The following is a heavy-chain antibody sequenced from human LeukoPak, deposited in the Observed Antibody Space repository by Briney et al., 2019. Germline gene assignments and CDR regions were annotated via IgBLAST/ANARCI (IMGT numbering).Heavy chain of an antibody. Sequence: PSETLSLTCTVSGGSISSYYWSWIRQPPGKGLEWIGYIYYNGSTNYNPSLKSRVTISVDTSKNQFSLKLSSVTAADTAVYYCARIRYYYGSGYYFDYWGQGTLVTVSS. CDR1: GGSISSYY. CDR3: ARIRYYYGSGYYFDY. J-gene: IGHJ4*02. CDR2: IYYNGST. D-gene: IGHD3-10*01. V-gene: IGHV4-59*01.